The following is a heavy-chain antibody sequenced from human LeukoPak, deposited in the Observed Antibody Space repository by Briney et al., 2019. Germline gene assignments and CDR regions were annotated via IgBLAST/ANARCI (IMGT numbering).Heavy chain of an antibody. V-gene: IGHV4-59*01. J-gene: IGHJ4*02. D-gene: IGHD3-10*01. CDR1: GGSISSYY. CDR3: ARGRFGELLYATS. CDR2: IYYSGST. Sequence: AETLSLTCTVSGGSISSYYWSWIRQPPGKGLEWIGYIYYSGSTNYNPPLKSRVTISVDTSKNHFSLKLSSVTAADTAVYYCARGRFGELLYATSWGQGTLVTVSS.